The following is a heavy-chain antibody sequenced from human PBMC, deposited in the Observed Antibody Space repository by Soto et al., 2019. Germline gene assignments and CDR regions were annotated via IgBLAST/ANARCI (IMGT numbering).Heavy chain of an antibody. Sequence: GGSLRLSCAASGFTFSNYAMSWVRQAPGKGLEWVSAISGSGGSTYYADSVKGRFTISRDNSKNTLYLQMNSLRAEDTAVYYCAKDINAELGTSELGYWGQGTLVTVSS. CDR3: AKDINAELGTSELGY. CDR2: ISGSGGST. V-gene: IGHV3-23*01. J-gene: IGHJ4*02. CDR1: GFTFSNYA. D-gene: IGHD7-27*01.